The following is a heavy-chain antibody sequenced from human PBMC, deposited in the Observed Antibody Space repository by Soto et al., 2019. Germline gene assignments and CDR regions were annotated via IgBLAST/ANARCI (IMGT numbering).Heavy chain of an antibody. CDR1: GYSFTSYC. CDR3: ARPIPDGDAFDI. Sequence: GESLKISCDGSGYSFTSYCIGLVLQMPGKGLEWMWITYPCDSDTRYSPSFQGQVTISADKSISTAYLQWSSLKASDTAMYYCARPIPDGDAFDIWGQGTMVTVSS. J-gene: IGHJ3*02. CDR2: TYPCDSDT. V-gene: IGHV5-51*01.